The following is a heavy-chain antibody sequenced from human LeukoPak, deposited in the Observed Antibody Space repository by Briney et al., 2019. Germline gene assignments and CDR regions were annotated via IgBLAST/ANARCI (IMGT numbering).Heavy chain of an antibody. D-gene: IGHD3-3*01. J-gene: IGHJ4*02. CDR1: GGSISSGDYY. V-gene: IGHV4-30-4*01. Sequence: PSETLSLTCTVSGGSISSGDYYWSWIRQPPGKGLEWIGYIYYSGSTYYNPSLKSRVTISVDTSKNQFSLKLSSVTAADTAVYYCARAYDFWSGYYHRGFDYWGQGTLVTVSS. CDR3: ARAYDFWSGYYHRGFDY. CDR2: IYYSGST.